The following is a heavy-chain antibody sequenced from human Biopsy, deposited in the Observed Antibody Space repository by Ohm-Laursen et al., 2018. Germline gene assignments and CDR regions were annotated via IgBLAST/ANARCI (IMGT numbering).Heavy chain of an antibody. V-gene: IGHV4-59*08. CDR2: RFHSGSP. CDR3: ARLSRRGYIIFFDY. J-gene: IGHJ4*02. CDR1: GGSVTGEF. D-gene: IGHD5-12*01. Sequence: TLALTRAVSGGSVTGEFWTWILQTSVKGLEWIGYRFHSGSPIYNPSLQSRVTISIDTSKNQFSLTLSSVSAADTAVYYCARLSRRGYIIFFDYWGRGTRVTVSS.